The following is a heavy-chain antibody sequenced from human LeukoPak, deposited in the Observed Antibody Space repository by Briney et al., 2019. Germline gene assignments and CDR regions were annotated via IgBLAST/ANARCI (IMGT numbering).Heavy chain of an antibody. V-gene: IGHV4-38-2*02. CDR3: ARGFTIFEAAY. J-gene: IGHJ4*02. CDR2: IYHSGST. Sequence: SETLSLTCTVSGYSISSGYYWGWIRQPPGKGLEWIGSIYHSGSTYYNPSLKSRVTISVDTSKNQFSLKLSSVTAADTAVYYCARGFTIFEAAYWGQGTLVTVSS. D-gene: IGHD3-9*01. CDR1: GYSISSGYY.